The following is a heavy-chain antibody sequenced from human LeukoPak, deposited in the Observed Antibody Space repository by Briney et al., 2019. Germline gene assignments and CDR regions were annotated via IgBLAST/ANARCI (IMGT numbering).Heavy chain of an antibody. CDR2: IYYTGST. J-gene: IGHJ4*02. Sequence: SETLSLTCTISGGSISSYFWSWIRQSPGKGLEWIGYIYYTGSTNYNPSLKSRVTISVDTSKNQFSLKLSSVTAADTAVYYCARRSSRYCGSGSYRKYYFDYWGQGTLVTVSS. V-gene: IGHV4-59*12. D-gene: IGHD3-10*01. CDR3: ARRSSRYCGSGSYRKYYFDY. CDR1: GGSISSYF.